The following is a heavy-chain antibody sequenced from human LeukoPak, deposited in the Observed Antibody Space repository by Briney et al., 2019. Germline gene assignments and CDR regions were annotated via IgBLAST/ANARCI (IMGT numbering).Heavy chain of an antibody. Sequence: PGGSLRLSCAASGFTFNSYAVNWVRQAPGKGLEWVSAISGSGGSTYYADSVKGRFTISRDNSKNTLYLQMNSLRAADTAVYFCAKGRWDIVATTFDYWGQGTLVTVSS. CDR3: AKGRWDIVATTFDY. CDR1: GFTFNSYA. CDR2: ISGSGGST. D-gene: IGHD5-12*01. J-gene: IGHJ4*02. V-gene: IGHV3-23*01.